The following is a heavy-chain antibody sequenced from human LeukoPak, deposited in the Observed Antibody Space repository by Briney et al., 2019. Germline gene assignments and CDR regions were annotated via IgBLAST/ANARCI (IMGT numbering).Heavy chain of an antibody. Sequence: PETLSLTCTVSGGSISSYYWSWIRQPPGKGLEWIGYIYNSESTNYNPSLKSRVTMSVDKSKNQFSLNLSSVTAADTAVYYCARERLRNNWFDPWGQGALVTVSS. CDR3: ARERLRNNWFDP. CDR1: GGSISSYY. J-gene: IGHJ5*02. D-gene: IGHD4-17*01. V-gene: IGHV4-59*12. CDR2: IYNSEST.